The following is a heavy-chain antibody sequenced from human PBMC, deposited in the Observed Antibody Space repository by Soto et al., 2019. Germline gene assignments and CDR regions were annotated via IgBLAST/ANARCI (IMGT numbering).Heavy chain of an antibody. CDR3: ARDGGVAATLANYFDY. CDR1: GFTFNSYS. Sequence: GGSLRLSCAASGFTFNSYSMNWVRQAPGKGLEWVSSMSRSSRYIYYADSVKGRFTISRDNAKNSVYLQMNSLRAEDTAVYYCARDGGVAATLANYFDYWGQGTLVTVSS. CDR2: MSRSSRYI. V-gene: IGHV3-21*01. D-gene: IGHD2-15*01. J-gene: IGHJ4*02.